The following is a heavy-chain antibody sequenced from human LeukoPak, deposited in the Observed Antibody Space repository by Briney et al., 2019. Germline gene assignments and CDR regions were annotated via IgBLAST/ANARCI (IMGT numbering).Heavy chain of an antibody. D-gene: IGHD2-2*01. J-gene: IGHJ4*02. Sequence: AASVKVSCKASGYTFTSYGISWVRQAPGQGLEWMGWISAYNGNTNYAQKLQGRVTMTTDTSTGTAYMELRSLRSDDTAVYYCARAGYCSSTSCSAAAVFYWGQGTLVTVSS. CDR3: ARAGYCSSTSCSAAAVFY. CDR1: GYTFTSYG. CDR2: ISAYNGNT. V-gene: IGHV1-18*01.